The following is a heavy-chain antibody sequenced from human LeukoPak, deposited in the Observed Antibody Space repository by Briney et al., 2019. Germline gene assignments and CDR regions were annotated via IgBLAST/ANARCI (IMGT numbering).Heavy chain of an antibody. CDR1: GGSISSGDYY. D-gene: IGHD3-22*01. V-gene: IGHV4-30-4*01. CDR2: MYYSGST. Sequence: SETLSLTGTVSGGSISSGDYYWSWIRQPLGKGLEWIAYMYYSGSTYYNPSLKSRVTMSADTSKNQLSLKLSSVTAADTAVYYCARPYYYDSRIDPWGQGILVTVSS. J-gene: IGHJ5*02. CDR3: ARPYYYDSRIDP.